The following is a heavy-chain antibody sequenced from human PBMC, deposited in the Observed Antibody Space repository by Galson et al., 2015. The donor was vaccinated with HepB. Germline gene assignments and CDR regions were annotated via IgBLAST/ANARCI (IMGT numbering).Heavy chain of an antibody. J-gene: IGHJ4*02. CDR2: ISHDGSNK. V-gene: IGHV3-30*18. Sequence: LRLSCAASGFTFTSYAMHWVRQAPGKGLEWVAVISHDGSNKYYADSVKGRFTISRDNSNNTLFLLLNSLRAEDTAVYYCAKGGFYNFWTGFYSFDYWGQGTLVTVSS. D-gene: IGHD3/OR15-3a*01. CDR3: AKGGFYNFWTGFYSFDY. CDR1: GFTFTSYA.